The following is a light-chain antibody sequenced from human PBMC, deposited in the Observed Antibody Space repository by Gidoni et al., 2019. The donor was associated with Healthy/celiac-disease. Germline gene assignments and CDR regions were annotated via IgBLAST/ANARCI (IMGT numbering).Light chain of an antibody. J-gene: IGKJ4*01. V-gene: IGKV1-9*01. CDR1: QGISSY. CDR3: QQLNSYPTT. CDR2: AAS. Sequence: DIQLTQSPSFLSASVGDRVTNTCRASQGISSYLAWYQQKPGKAPKLLIYAASTLQSGVPSRFSGSGSGTEFTLTISSLQPEDFATYYCQQLNSYPTTFGGGTKVEIK.